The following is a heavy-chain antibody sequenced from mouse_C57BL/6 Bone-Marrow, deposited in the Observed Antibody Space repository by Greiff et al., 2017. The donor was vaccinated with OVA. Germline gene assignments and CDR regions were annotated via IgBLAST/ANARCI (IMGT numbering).Heavy chain of an antibody. V-gene: IGHV1-26*01. J-gene: IGHJ1*03. CDR1: GYTFTDYY. D-gene: IGHD1-1*01. Sequence: EVQLQQSGPELVKPGASVKISCKASGYTFTDYYMNWVKQSHGKSLEWIGDINPNNGGTSYNQKFKGKATLTVDKSSSTAYMQLSSLTSEDSAVYYCARYYGSSYVGWYFDVWGTGTTVTVSS. CDR2: INPNNGGT. CDR3: ARYYGSSYVGWYFDV.